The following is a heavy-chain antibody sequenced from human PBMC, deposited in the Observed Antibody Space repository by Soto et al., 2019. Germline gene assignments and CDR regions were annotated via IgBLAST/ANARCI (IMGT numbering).Heavy chain of an antibody. D-gene: IGHD5-18*01. CDR2: IRSKANSYAT. V-gene: IGHV3-73*02. CDR3: TSDTARVYYGMDV. Sequence: EVQLVESGGGLVQPGGSLKLSCAASGFTFSGSAMHWVRQASGKGLEWVGRIRSKANSYATAYAASVKGRFTISRDDSKNTAYLQMNSLKTEDTAVYYCTSDTARVYYGMDVWGQVTTVTVSS. J-gene: IGHJ6*02. CDR1: GFTFSGSA.